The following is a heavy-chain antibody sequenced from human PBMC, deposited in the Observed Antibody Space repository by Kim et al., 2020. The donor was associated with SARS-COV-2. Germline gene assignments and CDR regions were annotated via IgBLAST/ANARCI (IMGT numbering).Heavy chain of an antibody. CDR2: IYYSGST. V-gene: IGHV4-39*07. CDR1: GGSISSSSYY. Sequence: SETLSLTCTVSGGSISSSSYYWGWIRQPPGKGLEWIGSIYYSGSTYYNPSLKSRVTISVDTSKNQFSLKLSSVTAADTAVYYCARDPTTVTNYYYYGMDVWGQGTTVTVSS. J-gene: IGHJ6*02. CDR3: ARDPTTVTNYYYYGMDV. D-gene: IGHD4-17*01.